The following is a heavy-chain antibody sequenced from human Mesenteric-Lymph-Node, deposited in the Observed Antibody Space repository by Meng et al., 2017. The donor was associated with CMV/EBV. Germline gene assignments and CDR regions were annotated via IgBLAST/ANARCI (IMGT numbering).Heavy chain of an antibody. CDR2: ISSRGSSI. CDR3: AKMTTAQWLIFD. J-gene: IGHJ4*02. Sequence: GESLKISCAASGFDFSTYSMNWVRQSPGKGLEWVSYISSRGSSIYYADSVKGRFTISRDNAKNSLYLQVTSLRAEDTAVYYCAKMTTAQWLIFDWGQGSLVTVSS. V-gene: IGHV3-48*04. D-gene: IGHD6-19*01. CDR1: GFDFSTYS.